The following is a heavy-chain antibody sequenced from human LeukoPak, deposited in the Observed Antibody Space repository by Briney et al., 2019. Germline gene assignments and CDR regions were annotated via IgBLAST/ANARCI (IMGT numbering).Heavy chain of an antibody. CDR2: IYYSGRT. V-gene: IGHV4-39*01. CDR1: GCSISSSSYY. J-gene: IGHJ4*02. CDR3: ARRKYSSSWYFDY. D-gene: IGHD6-13*01. Sequence: SETLSLTCTVSGCSISSSSYYWGWIRQPPGKGLEWVGSIYYSGRTYYNPSRKSRVTISVDTSKNQFSLKLSSVNAADTAVYYCARRKYSSSWYFDYWGQGTLVTVSS.